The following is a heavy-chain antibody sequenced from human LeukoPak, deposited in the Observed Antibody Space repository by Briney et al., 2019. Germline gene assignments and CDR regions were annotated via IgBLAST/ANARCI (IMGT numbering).Heavy chain of an antibody. Sequence: SVKLSCKASGGTFSSYAISWVRQAPGQGLEWMGRIIPIFGTANYAQKFQGRVTITTAESTSTAYMELSSLSSEDTAVYYCPRDPAVLGYDSSGGDYWGQGTLVTVSS. CDR1: GGTFSSYA. V-gene: IGHV1-69*05. CDR2: IIPIFGTA. CDR3: PRDPAVLGYDSSGGDY. D-gene: IGHD3-22*01. J-gene: IGHJ4*02.